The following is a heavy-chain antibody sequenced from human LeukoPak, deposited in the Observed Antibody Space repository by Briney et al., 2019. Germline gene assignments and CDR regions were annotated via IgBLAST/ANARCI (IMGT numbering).Heavy chain of an antibody. CDR3: ARHRYSGYDYRDRYYFDY. CDR1: GGSISSYY. D-gene: IGHD5-12*01. CDR2: IYYSGST. J-gene: IGHJ4*02. V-gene: IGHV4-59*08. Sequence: PSETLSLTCTVSGGSISSYYWSWLRQPPGKGLEWIGYIYYSGSTNYNPSLKSRVTISVDTSKNQFSLKLSSVTAADTAVYYCARHRYSGYDYRDRYYFDYWGQGTLVTVSS.